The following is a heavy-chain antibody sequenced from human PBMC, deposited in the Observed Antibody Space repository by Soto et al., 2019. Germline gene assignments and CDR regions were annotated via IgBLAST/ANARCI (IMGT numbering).Heavy chain of an antibody. V-gene: IGHV3-48*01. D-gene: IGHD3-3*01. CDR3: ARDSGYYDFWSGYYGHFEY. CDR1: GFTFSSYS. Sequence: GGSLRLSCAASGFTFSSYSMNWVRQAPGKGLEWVSYISSSSSTIYYADSVKGRFTISRDNAKNSLYLQMNSLRAEDTAVYYCARDSGYYDFWSGYYGHFEYWGQGTLVTVSS. J-gene: IGHJ4*02. CDR2: ISSSSSTI.